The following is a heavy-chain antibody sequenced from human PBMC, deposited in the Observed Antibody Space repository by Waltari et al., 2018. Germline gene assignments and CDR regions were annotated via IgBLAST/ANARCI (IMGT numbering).Heavy chain of an antibody. J-gene: IGHJ3*02. V-gene: IGHV1-2*02. D-gene: IGHD6-19*01. Sequence: QVHLVQSGAEVTKPGASVKVSCKASGYTFTAYAMHWVRQAPGQALEWMGWIHPNSGASNYAQKFQGRVTMTRDTSVSTVYMELSSLTSDDTAVYYCARGSSSGLKAGAFDIWGQGTMVTVSS. CDR3: ARGSSSGLKAGAFDI. CDR1: GYTFTAYA. CDR2: IHPNSGAS.